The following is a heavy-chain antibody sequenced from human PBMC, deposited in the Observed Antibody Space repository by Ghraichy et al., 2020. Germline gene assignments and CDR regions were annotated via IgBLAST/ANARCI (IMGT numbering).Heavy chain of an antibody. CDR3: ARDRGWFGEWGVYYFDY. J-gene: IGHJ4*02. V-gene: IGHV3-7*03. Sequence: GGSLRLSCAASGFTFSSYWMSWVRQAPGKGLEWVANIKQDGSEKYYVDSVKGRFTISRDNAKNSLYLQMNSLRAEDTAVYYCARDRGWFGEWGVYYFDYWGQGPRVTVSS. CDR2: IKQDGSEK. CDR1: GFTFSSYW. D-gene: IGHD3-10*01.